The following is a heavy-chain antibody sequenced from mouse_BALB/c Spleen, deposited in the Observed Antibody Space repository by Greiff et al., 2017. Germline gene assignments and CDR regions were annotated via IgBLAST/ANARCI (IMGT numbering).Heavy chain of an antibody. J-gene: IGHJ4*01. CDR2: ISYDGSN. D-gene: IGHD1-3*01. CDR3: AREMDNYYYAMDY. V-gene: IGHV3-6*02. Sequence: EVQLQQSGPGLVKPSQSLSLTCSVTGYSITSGYYWNWIRQFPGNKLEWMGYISYDGSNNYNPSLKNRISITRDTSKNQFFLKLNSVTTEDTATYYCAREMDNYYYAMDYWGQGTSVTVSS. CDR1: GYSITSGYY.